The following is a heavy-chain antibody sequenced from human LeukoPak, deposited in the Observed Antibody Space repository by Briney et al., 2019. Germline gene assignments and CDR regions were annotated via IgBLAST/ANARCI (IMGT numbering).Heavy chain of an antibody. D-gene: IGHD6-6*01. CDR3: ARLKAARGIDY. CDR1: GGSISSSSYY. V-gene: IGHV4-39*01. CDR2: IYYSGST. J-gene: IGHJ4*02. Sequence: PSETLSLTCTVSGGSISSSSYYWGWIRQPPGKGLEWIGSIYYSGSTYYNPSLKSRVTISVDTSKNQFSLKLSSVTAADTAVYYCARLKAARGIDYWGQGTLVTVSS.